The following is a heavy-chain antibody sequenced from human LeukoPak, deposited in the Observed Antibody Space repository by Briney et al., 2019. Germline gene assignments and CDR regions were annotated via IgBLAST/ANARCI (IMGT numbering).Heavy chain of an antibody. Sequence: GGSLRLSCAASGFTVSSNYMSWVRQAPGKGLEWVSVIYSGGSTYYADSVKGRFTISRDNSKNSLCLQMNSLRAKDTAVYYCARAGCSGGSCYAYWGQGTLVTVSS. V-gene: IGHV3-53*01. CDR3: ARAGCSGGSCYAY. D-gene: IGHD2-15*01. CDR1: GFTVSSNY. J-gene: IGHJ4*02. CDR2: IYSGGST.